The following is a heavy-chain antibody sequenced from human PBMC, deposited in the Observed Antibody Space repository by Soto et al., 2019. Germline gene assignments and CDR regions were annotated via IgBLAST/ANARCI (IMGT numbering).Heavy chain of an antibody. J-gene: IGHJ6*02. CDR2: ISAYNGNT. Sequence: ASVKVSCKASGYTFTSYGISWVRQAPGQGLEWMGWISAYNGNTNYAQKLQGRVTMTTDTSTSTAYMELRSLRSDDTAVYYCALYGSGSYYIYGPDYYYYYGMDVWGQGTTVTVSS. CDR3: ALYGSGSYYIYGPDYYYYYGMDV. CDR1: GYTFTSYG. D-gene: IGHD3-10*01. V-gene: IGHV1-18*01.